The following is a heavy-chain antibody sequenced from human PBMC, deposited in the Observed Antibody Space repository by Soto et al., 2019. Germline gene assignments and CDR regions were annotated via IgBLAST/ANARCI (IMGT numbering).Heavy chain of an antibody. V-gene: IGHV3-23*01. D-gene: IGHD5-18*01. Sequence: GGSLRLSCAASGFTFSSYAMSWVRQAPGKGLEWVSAISGSGGSTYYADSVKGRFTISRDNSKNTLYLQMNSLRAEDTAVYYCANIFIQLWLRDYYYGMDVWGQGTTVTVSS. J-gene: IGHJ6*02. CDR3: ANIFIQLWLRDYYYGMDV. CDR2: ISGSGGST. CDR1: GFTFSSYA.